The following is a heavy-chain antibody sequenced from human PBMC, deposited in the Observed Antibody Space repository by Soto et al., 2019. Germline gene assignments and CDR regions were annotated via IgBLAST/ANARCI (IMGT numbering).Heavy chain of an antibody. CDR1: GDSINSDKYY. D-gene: IGHD3-9*01. J-gene: IGHJ4*02. V-gene: IGHV4-39*01. CDR3: ARLEGLATISYYFDF. Sequence: SEALSLTCSVSGDSINSDKYYWGWIRQPPGKGLEWIGSIYYRGNTYYNPSLQTRVTISLDKSKSQFSLKLNSVTAADSAVYFCARLEGLATISYYFDFWAQGAPVTVSS. CDR2: IYYRGNT.